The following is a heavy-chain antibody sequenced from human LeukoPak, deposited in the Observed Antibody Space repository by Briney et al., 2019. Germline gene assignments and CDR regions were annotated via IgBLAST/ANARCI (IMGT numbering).Heavy chain of an antibody. V-gene: IGHV3-9*01. J-gene: IGHJ4*02. CDR2: ISWNSGSI. CDR3: AKDSGLYYDSSGYYRYFDY. CDR1: GSTFDDYA. Sequence: QAGGSLRLSCAASGSTFDDYAMHWVRHAPGKGLEWVSGISWNSGSIGYADSVKGRFTISRDNAKNSLYLQMNSLRAEDTALYYCAKDSGLYYDSSGYYRYFDYWGQGTLVTVSS. D-gene: IGHD3-22*01.